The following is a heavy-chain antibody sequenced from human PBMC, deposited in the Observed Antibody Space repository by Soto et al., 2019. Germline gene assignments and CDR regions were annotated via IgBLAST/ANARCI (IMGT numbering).Heavy chain of an antibody. CDR3: ARGGKERFRGSGMDV. CDR1: GGTFSSYA. V-gene: IGHV1-69*01. D-gene: IGHD1-1*01. CDR2: IISIFGTA. Sequence: QVQLVQSGAEVKKPGTSVKVSCKVSGGTFSSYAISWVRQAPGQGLEWMGEIISIFGTAMYAQKFQGRVTIIADESASTAYMELSSLRSDDTAVYYCARGGKERFRGSGMDVWGQGTMVTVSS. J-gene: IGHJ6*02.